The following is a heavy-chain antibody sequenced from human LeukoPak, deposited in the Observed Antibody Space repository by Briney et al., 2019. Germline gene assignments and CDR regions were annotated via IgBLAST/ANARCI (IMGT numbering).Heavy chain of an antibody. Sequence: GRSLRLSCAASGFTFTTYAMNWVRHAPGKGLEWVSTISGSGGSTFYADSVKGRFTISRDNSKNTLYLQMNSLRAEDTAVYYCAKGRGWLQFFDYWGQGTLVTVSS. CDR2: ISGSGGST. CDR3: AKGRGWLQFFDY. J-gene: IGHJ4*02. CDR1: GFTFTTYA. V-gene: IGHV3-23*01. D-gene: IGHD5-24*01.